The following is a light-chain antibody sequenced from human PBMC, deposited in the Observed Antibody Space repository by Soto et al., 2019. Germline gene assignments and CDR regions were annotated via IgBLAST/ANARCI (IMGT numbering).Light chain of an antibody. CDR1: SSDIGGYKY. J-gene: IGLJ1*01. CDR2: EVS. V-gene: IGLV2-14*03. Sequence: ALTQPASVSGSPGQSITISCTGTSSDIGGYKYVSWYQQHPDKAPKLMIYEVSNRPSGVPNRFSGSKSGTTASLTISGLQDEDEADYYCISYTDSSTFVFGTGTKVTVL. CDR3: ISYTDSSTFV.